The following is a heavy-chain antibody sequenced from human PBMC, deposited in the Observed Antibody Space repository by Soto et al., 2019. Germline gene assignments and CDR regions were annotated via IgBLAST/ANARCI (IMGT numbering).Heavy chain of an antibody. J-gene: IGHJ4*02. D-gene: IGHD3-22*01. Sequence: ASVKVSCKASGYTFTSYAMHWLRQAPGQRLEWMGWINAGNGNTKYSQKFQGRVTITRDTSASTAYMELSSLRSEDTAVYYCARGWLLLHFDYWGQGTLVTVSS. V-gene: IGHV1-3*01. CDR2: INAGNGNT. CDR3: ARGWLLLHFDY. CDR1: GYTFTSYA.